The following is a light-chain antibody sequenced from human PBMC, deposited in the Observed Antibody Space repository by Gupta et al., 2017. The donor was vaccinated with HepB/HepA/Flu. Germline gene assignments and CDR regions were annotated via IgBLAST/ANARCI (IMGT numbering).Light chain of an antibody. CDR3: QQYSSTPRT. CDR1: QSVLYSSNNKNY. V-gene: IGKV4-1*01. Sequence: DIVKTQSPDSLTVSLGERATINCKSSQSVLYSSNNKNYLVWYQQKPGQPPRLLIYWASTRESGVPDRFSGSGSGTDFTLTISSLQAEDVAVYHCQQYSSTPRTFGQGTKVEIK. J-gene: IGKJ1*01. CDR2: WAS.